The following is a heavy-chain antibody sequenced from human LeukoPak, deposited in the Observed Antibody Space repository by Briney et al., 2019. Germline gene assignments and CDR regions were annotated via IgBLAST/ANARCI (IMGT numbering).Heavy chain of an antibody. J-gene: IGHJ4*02. Sequence: QVQLQESGPGLVKPSQTLSLTCTVSGGSISSGRYYWSWIRQPAGKGLGWIGRIYTSGSTNYNPSLKSRVTISVDASKNQFSLKLSSVTAADTAVYYCARVYIAGYYFDYWGQGTLVTVSS. CDR2: IYTSGST. CDR3: ARVYIAGYYFDY. D-gene: IGHD2-15*01. V-gene: IGHV4-61*02. CDR1: GGSISSGRYY.